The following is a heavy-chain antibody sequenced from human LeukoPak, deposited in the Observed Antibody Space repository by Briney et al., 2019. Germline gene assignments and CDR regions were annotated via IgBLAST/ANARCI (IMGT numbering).Heavy chain of an antibody. V-gene: IGHV3-30*01. J-gene: IGHJ4*02. Sequence: QTGGSLRLSCAASGFTFSSYAMHWVRQAPGKGLEWVAVISYDGSNKYYADSVKGRFTISRDNSKNTLYLQMNSLRAEDTAVYYCARDRCSSTSCYFAYWGQGTLVTVSS. D-gene: IGHD2-2*01. CDR1: GFTFSSYA. CDR2: ISYDGSNK. CDR3: ARDRCSSTSCYFAY.